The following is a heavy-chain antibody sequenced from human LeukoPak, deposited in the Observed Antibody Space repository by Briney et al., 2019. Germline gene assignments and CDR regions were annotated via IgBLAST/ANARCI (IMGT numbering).Heavy chain of an antibody. D-gene: IGHD6-19*01. CDR3: ASQGSDSGWFYF. Sequence: SETLSLTCAVSGVSMRTYYWSWIRQPPGKGLEWIGYVSYSGSTDYNPSLKSRLTISIDTSETQFSLKLTSVTAADTAIYYCASQGSDSGWFYFWGQGTLVTVSS. CDR1: GVSMRTYY. CDR2: VSYSGST. V-gene: IGHV4-59*08. J-gene: IGHJ4*02.